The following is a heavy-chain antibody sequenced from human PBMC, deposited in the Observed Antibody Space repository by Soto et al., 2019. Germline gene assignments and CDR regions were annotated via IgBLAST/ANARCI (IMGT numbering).Heavy chain of an antibody. CDR3: AREGRRYCSSTSCPYYYGMDV. D-gene: IGHD2-2*01. V-gene: IGHV4-61*01. J-gene: IGHJ6*02. CDR1: GGSVSSGSYY. Sequence: QVQLQESGPGLVKPSETLSLTCTVSGGSVSSGSYYWSWIRQPPGKGLEWIGYIYYSGSTNYNPPLQSRVTLSVDTSKNQFSLKLSSVTAADTAVYYCAREGRRYCSSTSCPYYYGMDVWGQGTTVTVSS. CDR2: IYYSGST.